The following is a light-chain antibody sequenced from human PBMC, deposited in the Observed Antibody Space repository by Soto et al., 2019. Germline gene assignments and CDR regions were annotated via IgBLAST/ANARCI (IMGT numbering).Light chain of an antibody. CDR1: HVISSS. CDR2: AAS. CDR3: QHYNSYSEA. J-gene: IGKJ1*01. V-gene: IGKV1-5*01. Sequence: DVKMQQSPSSLSASIEDRVTITCRASHVISSSLNWYQQKSGKDPTLLIYAASSLQSGVPSRLSGSGSGTEFTLTISSLQPDDFATDYCQHYNSYSEAFGQGTKVDIK.